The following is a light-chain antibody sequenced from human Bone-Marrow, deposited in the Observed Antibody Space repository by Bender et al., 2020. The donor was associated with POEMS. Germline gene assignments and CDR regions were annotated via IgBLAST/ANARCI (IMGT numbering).Light chain of an antibody. Sequence: QSVLTQPHSASGTPGQRVTISCSGSNSNIGTNAVNWYQQFPGTAPKLLIYSDNQRPSGVPDRCYAFKSGTSASRAISGLQSEDDADYCCASLDAVLSGWVFGVGTKLSVL. CDR3: ASLDAVLSGWV. J-gene: IGLJ3*02. CDR2: SDN. CDR1: NSNIGTNA. V-gene: IGLV1-44*01.